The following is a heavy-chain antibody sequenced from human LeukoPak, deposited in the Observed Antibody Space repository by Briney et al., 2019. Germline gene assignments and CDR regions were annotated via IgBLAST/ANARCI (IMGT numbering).Heavy chain of an antibody. D-gene: IGHD2-8*02. Sequence: PSETLSLTCTVSGGSISSYYWSWIRQPPGKGLEWIGYIYYSGSTYYNPSLKSRVTISVDTSKNQFSLKLSSVTAADTAVYYCARDELVLGTVWGQGTLVTVSS. V-gene: IGHV4-30-4*08. CDR2: IYYSGST. CDR1: GGSISSYY. CDR3: ARDELVLGTV. J-gene: IGHJ4*02.